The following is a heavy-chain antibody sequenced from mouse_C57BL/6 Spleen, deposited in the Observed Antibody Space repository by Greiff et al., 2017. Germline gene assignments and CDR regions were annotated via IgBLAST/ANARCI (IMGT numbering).Heavy chain of an antibody. Sequence: QVQLQQPGAELVKPGASVKLSCKASGYTFTSYWMHWVKQRPGQGLEWIGMIHPNSGSTNYNEKFKSKATLTVDKSSSTAYMQLSSLTSEDSAVYYCARHDYYGSSYFDYWGQGTTLTVAS. CDR1: GYTFTSYW. CDR3: ARHDYYGSSYFDY. CDR2: IHPNSGST. D-gene: IGHD1-1*01. V-gene: IGHV1-64*01. J-gene: IGHJ2*01.